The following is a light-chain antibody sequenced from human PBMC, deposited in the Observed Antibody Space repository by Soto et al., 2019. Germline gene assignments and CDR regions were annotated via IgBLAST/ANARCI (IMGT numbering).Light chain of an antibody. CDR2: EVV. CDR3: KSYAGSNTDG. Sequence: QSVLTQPPAASVSPVQSVSVSCTGTKDDICVYDFVSWDQHHPDKDPRLVIYEVVQRPSGDPDRLSGSKSGNTASLTVSGLQAAVEADYFCKSYAGSNTDGFGSGTKVTV. CDR1: KDDICVYDF. J-gene: IGLJ1*01. V-gene: IGLV2-8*01.